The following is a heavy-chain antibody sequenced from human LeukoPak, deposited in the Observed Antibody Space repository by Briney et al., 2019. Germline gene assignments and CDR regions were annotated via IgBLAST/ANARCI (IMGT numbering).Heavy chain of an antibody. J-gene: IGHJ4*02. Sequence: ASVKVSCKASGYTFTSYGISWVRQAPGQGLEWMGWISAYNGNTNYAQKLQGRVTMNTDTSTSTAYMELRSLRSDDTAVYYCARGRITMVRGVTTFDYWGQGTLVTVSS. CDR3: ARGRITMVRGVTTFDY. V-gene: IGHV1-18*01. CDR1: GYTFTSYG. CDR2: ISAYNGNT. D-gene: IGHD3-10*01.